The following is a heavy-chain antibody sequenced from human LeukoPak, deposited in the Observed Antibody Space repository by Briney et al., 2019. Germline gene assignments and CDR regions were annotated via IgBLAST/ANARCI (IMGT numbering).Heavy chain of an antibody. CDR1: GFTFSSYG. J-gene: IGHJ4*02. V-gene: IGHV3-23*01. Sequence: QAGGSLRLSCAASGFTFSSYGMSWVRQAPGKGLEWVSAISGSGGSTYYADSVKGRFTISRDNSKNTLYLQMNSLRAEDTAVYYCATYYDILTPGRFDYWGQGTLVTVSS. D-gene: IGHD3-9*01. CDR2: ISGSGGST. CDR3: ATYYDILTPGRFDY.